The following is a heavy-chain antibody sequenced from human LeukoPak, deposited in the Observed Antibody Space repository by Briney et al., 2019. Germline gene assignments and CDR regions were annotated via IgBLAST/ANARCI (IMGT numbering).Heavy chain of an antibody. CDR3: ARHVPVQYYYDSSGSLDY. CDR1: GGSISSCY. J-gene: IGHJ4*02. D-gene: IGHD3-22*01. Sequence: PSETLSLTCTVSGGSISSCYGSWIRQPPGKGLEWIVYIYTSVSTNYNPSLKSRVPISVDTSKNQFSLKLSSLTAADTAVYYCARHVPVQYYYDSSGSLDYWGQGTLVTVSS. V-gene: IGHV4-4*09. CDR2: IYTSVST.